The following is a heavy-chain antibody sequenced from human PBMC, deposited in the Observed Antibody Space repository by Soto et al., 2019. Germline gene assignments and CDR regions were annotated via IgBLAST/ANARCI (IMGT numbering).Heavy chain of an antibody. CDR3: ARALRYYYDSSGYAFDI. Sequence: QVQLQESGPGLVKSSQTLSLTCTVSGGSISSGGYYWSWIRQHPGKGLEWIGYVYYSGSTYYNPSLKSRVTISVDTSKNQFSLKLSSVTAADTAVYYCARALRYYYDSSGYAFDIWGQGTMVTVSS. CDR1: GGSISSGGYY. CDR2: VYYSGST. D-gene: IGHD3-22*01. V-gene: IGHV4-31*03. J-gene: IGHJ3*02.